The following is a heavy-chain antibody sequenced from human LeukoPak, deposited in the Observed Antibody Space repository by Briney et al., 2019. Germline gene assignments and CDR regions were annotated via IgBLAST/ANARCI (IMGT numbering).Heavy chain of an antibody. CDR1: GGSFSGYY. Sequence: SETLSLTCAVYGGSFSGYYWSWIRQPPGKGLEWIGSIYYSGSTYYNPSLKSRVTISVDTSKNQFSLKLSSVTAADTAVYYCARDGGVKFCSSTSCYFHYWGQGTLVTVSS. D-gene: IGHD2-2*01. J-gene: IGHJ4*02. V-gene: IGHV4-34*01. CDR3: ARDGGVKFCSSTSCYFHY. CDR2: IYYSGST.